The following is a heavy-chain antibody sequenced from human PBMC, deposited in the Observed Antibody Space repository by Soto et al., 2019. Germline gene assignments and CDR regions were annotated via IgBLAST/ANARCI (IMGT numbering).Heavy chain of an antibody. CDR3: AGRASRYYYDSSGYFDY. Sequence: SETLSLTCTVPGGSISSYYWSWIRQPPGKGLEWIGYIYYSGSTNYNPSLKSRVTISVDTSKNQFSLKLSSVTAADTAVYYCAGRASRYYYDSSGYFDYWGQGTLVTVSS. CDR2: IYYSGST. J-gene: IGHJ4*02. V-gene: IGHV4-59*01. CDR1: GGSISSYY. D-gene: IGHD3-22*01.